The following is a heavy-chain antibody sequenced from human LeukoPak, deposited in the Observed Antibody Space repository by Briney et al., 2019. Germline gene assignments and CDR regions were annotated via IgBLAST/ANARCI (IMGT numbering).Heavy chain of an antibody. V-gene: IGHV4-39*01. J-gene: IGHJ4*02. CDR3: ARHRRGEPLDS. CDR2: IEYTGST. D-gene: IGHD3-16*01. Sequence: SETLSLTCTVSDGSISSSSSFWGWIRQPPGKGLEGIGRIEYTGSTYYNPSLKSRLTISAATSKTQFSLRLSSVTAADTAVYSCARHRRGEPLDSWGQGTLVTVSS. CDR1: DGSISSSSSF.